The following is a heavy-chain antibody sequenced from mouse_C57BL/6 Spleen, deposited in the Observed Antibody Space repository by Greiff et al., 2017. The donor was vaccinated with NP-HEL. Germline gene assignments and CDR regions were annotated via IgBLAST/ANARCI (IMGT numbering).Heavy chain of an antibody. CDR3: ARGGYGYDGGDMDY. CDR2: INPNNGGT. V-gene: IGHV1-18*01. Sequence: EVQLQQSGPELVKPGASVKIPCKASGYTFTDYNMDWVKQSHGKSLEWIGDINPNNGGTIYNQKFKGKATLTVDKSSSTAYMELRSLTSEDTAVYYCARGGYGYDGGDMDYWGQGTSVTVSS. J-gene: IGHJ4*01. CDR1: GYTFTDYN. D-gene: IGHD2-2*01.